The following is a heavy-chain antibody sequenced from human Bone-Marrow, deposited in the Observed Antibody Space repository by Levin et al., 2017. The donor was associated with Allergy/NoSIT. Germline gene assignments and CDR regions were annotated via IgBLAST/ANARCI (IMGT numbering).Heavy chain of an antibody. V-gene: IGHV3-66*01. CDR3: ARDGPRASYYYYGMDV. CDR1: GFTVSSNY. CDR2: MYSGGRT. J-gene: IGHJ6*02. Sequence: PGGSLRLSCAASGFTVSSNYMSWVRQAPGKGLEWVSVMYSGGRTYYADSVKGRFTISRDNSKNTLYLQMNSLRAEDTAVYYCARDGPRASYYYYGMDVWGQGTTVTVSS.